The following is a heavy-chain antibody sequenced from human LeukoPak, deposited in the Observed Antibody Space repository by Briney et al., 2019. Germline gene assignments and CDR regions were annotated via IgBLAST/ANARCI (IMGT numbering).Heavy chain of an antibody. Sequence: PGGSLRLSCAASGFTFSSYDMHWVRRATGKGLEWVSAIGTAGDPYYPGSVKGRFTISRENAKNSLYLQMNSLRAGDTAVYYCARGIGPQGYYYYGMDVWGKGTTVTVSS. CDR1: GFTFSSYD. CDR3: ARGIGPQGYYYYGMDV. J-gene: IGHJ6*04. V-gene: IGHV3-13*05. D-gene: IGHD3-10*01. CDR2: IGTAGDP.